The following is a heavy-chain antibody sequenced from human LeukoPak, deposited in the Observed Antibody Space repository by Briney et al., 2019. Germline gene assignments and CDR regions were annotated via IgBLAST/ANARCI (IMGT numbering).Heavy chain of an antibody. CDR1: GFTFSSYA. CDR2: ISYDGSNK. D-gene: IGHD5-18*01. J-gene: IGHJ4*02. V-gene: IGHV3-30-3*01. Sequence: VGSLRLSCAASGFTFSSYAMHWVRQAPGKGLEWVAVISYDGSNKYYADSVKGRFTISRDNSKNTLYLQMNSLRAEDTAVYYCARDMGYNYGFFDSWGQGTLVTVSS. CDR3: ARDMGYNYGFFDS.